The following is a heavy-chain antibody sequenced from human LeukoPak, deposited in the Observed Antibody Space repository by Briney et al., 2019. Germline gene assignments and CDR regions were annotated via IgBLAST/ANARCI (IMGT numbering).Heavy chain of an antibody. CDR1: GFTFSRYA. CDR2: ISDTGGNT. J-gene: IGHJ4*02. Sequence: QTGGSLRLSCAASGFTFSRYAMSWVRQAPGKGLERLSAISDTGGNTYYTDSVKGLFTISRDNSRNTLYLQMNSLRVEDTAFYYCATLVFDSSGYSYFDYWGQGTLVTVSS. V-gene: IGHV3-23*01. D-gene: IGHD3-22*01. CDR3: ATLVFDSSGYSYFDY.